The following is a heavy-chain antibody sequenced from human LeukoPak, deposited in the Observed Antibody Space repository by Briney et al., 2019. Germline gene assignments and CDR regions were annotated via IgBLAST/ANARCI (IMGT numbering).Heavy chain of an antibody. CDR3: AKAPVTTCRGAFCYPFDY. D-gene: IGHD2-15*01. CDR2: ISASGGST. CDR1: GFTFTSYA. J-gene: IGHJ4*02. Sequence: GGSLRLSCAASGFTFTSYAMSWVRQAPKKGLEWVSVISASGGSTNYADSVKGRFTISRDSSKNTLFLQMNRLRPEDAAVYYCAKAPVTTCRGAFCYPFDYWGLGTLVTVSS. V-gene: IGHV3-23*01.